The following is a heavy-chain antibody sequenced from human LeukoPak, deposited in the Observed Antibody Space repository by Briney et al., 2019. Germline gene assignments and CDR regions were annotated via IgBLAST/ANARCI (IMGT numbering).Heavy chain of an antibody. D-gene: IGHD4-17*01. CDR3: ARRGESASYGDYRFDY. J-gene: IGHJ4*02. CDR1: GFTFSSYA. V-gene: IGHV3-23*01. CDR2: ISGSGDNT. Sequence: GGSLRLSCAASGFTFSSYAMSWVRQAPGKGLEWVSGISGSGDNTYYADSVKGRFTISRDNSKNTLFLQMNSLRAEDTAVYYCARRGESASYGDYRFDYWGQGTLVTVSS.